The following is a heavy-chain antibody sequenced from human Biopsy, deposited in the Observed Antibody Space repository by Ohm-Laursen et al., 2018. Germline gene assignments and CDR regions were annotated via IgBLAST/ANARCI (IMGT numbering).Heavy chain of an antibody. J-gene: IGHJ6*02. CDR2: INPNSGNA. D-gene: IGHD3-9*01. CDR3: ARVPAYPSIDGYYGLDL. V-gene: IGHV1-2*02. Sequence: ASVKVSCKPSGYTFAGYYLHWVRRAPGHGLEWMGWINPNSGNANYAQSFQGRLTVTRDTSISTAYMELTSLTFDDTAIYYCARVPAYPSIDGYYGLDLWGQGTTVIVSS. CDR1: GYTFAGYY.